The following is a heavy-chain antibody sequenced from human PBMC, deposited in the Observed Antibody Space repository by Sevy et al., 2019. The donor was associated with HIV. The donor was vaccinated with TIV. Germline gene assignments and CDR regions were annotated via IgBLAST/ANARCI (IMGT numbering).Heavy chain of an antibody. CDR2: ISYDGSNK. J-gene: IGHJ6*02. V-gene: IGHV3-30*18. CDR1: GFTFSSYG. Sequence: GGSLRLSCAASGFTFSSYGMHWVRQAPGKGLEWVAVISYDGSNKYYADSVKGRFTISRDNSKNTLYLQVNSLRAEDTAVYYCAKDLFGGGWYVYYGMDVWGQGTTVTVSS. CDR3: AKDLFGGGWYVYYGMDV. D-gene: IGHD6-19*01.